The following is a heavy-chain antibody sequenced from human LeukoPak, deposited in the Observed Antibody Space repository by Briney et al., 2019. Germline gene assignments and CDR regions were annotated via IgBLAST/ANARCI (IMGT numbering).Heavy chain of an antibody. D-gene: IGHD6-19*01. Sequence: PGGSLRLSCAASGFTFDDHGMSWVRQAPGKGLEWVSGINWNGGSTGYADSVKGRFTISRDNAKNSLYLQMNSLRAEDTALYYCARAGTYSSGWGSPSFPYYYYYMDVWGKGTTVTVSS. V-gene: IGHV3-20*04. CDR1: GFTFDDHG. J-gene: IGHJ6*03. CDR2: INWNGGST. CDR3: ARAGTYSSGWGSPSFPYYYYYMDV.